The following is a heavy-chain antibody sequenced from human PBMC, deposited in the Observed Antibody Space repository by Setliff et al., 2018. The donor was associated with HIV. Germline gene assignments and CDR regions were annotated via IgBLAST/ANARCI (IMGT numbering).Heavy chain of an antibody. V-gene: IGHV1-69*10. CDR3: AREKSPVLEYFDWLKPRHVFDV. CDR1: GGTFNTYP. Sequence: SVKVSCKTSGGTFNTYPIAWVRQAPGQGLEWMGGIAPNLRMPNYIQKFKGRLTITADESTSTGYMELTNLRSEDTAMYYCAREKSPVLEYFDWLKPRHVFDVWGQGTVVTVSS. CDR2: IAPNLRMP. D-gene: IGHD3-9*01. J-gene: IGHJ3*01.